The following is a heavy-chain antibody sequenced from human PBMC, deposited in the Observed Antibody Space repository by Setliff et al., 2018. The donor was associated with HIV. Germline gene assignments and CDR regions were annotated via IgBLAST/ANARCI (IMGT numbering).Heavy chain of an antibody. V-gene: IGHV3-23*01. J-gene: IGHJ4*02. CDR3: AKEPTAYCGGDCIY. Sequence: PSETLSLSCAASGFTISSYAMSWVRQAPGKGLEWVSAISGSGGSTYYADSVKGRFTISRDNSKNTLYLQMNSLRAEDTAVYYCAKEPTAYCGGDCIYWGQGTLVTVSS. CDR1: GFTISSYA. D-gene: IGHD2-21*02. CDR2: ISGSGGST.